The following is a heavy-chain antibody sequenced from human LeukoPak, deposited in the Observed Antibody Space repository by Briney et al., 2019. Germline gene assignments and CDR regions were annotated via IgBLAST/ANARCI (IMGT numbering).Heavy chain of an antibody. CDR2: IYYSGST. CDR1: GGSISSGDYY. J-gene: IGHJ4*02. D-gene: IGHD6-6*01. V-gene: IGHV4-30-4*08. Sequence: SQTLSLTCTVSGGSISSGDYYWSWIRQPPGKGLEWIGYIYYSGSTYYNPSLKSRVTISVDTSKNQFSLKLSSVTAAATAVYYCARETHEYSSSYTDYSDYWGQGTLVTVSS. CDR3: ARETHEYSSSYTDYSDY.